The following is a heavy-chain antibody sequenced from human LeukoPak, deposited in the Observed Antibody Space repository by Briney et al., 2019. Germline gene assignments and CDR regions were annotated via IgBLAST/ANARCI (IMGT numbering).Heavy chain of an antibody. D-gene: IGHD5/OR15-5a*01. CDR3: AKARGSSVYEQFDY. V-gene: IGHV3-23*01. CDR1: GFAFSTYA. Sequence: GRSLRLSCAASGFAFSTYAMTWVRQAPEKGLQWVSTISTSGRATYYADSVEGRFTISRDNSKNTLYLQMNSLRADDTAVYYCAKARGSSVYEQFDYWGQGTQVTASP. J-gene: IGHJ4*02. CDR2: ISTSGRAT.